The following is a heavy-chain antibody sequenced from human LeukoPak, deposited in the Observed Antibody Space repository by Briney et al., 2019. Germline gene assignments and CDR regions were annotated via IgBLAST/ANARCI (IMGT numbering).Heavy chain of an antibody. CDR1: GGSISSSSYY. V-gene: IGHV4-39*02. CDR2: IYYSGST. CDR3: ARGRWPVLFDY. D-gene: IGHD6-19*01. Sequence: SETLSLTCTVSGGSISSSSYYWGWIRQPPGKGLEWIGSIYYSGSTYYNPSLKSRVTISVDTSKNHFSLRVNSMTAADTAVYYCARGRWPVLFDYWGQGTLVTVSS. J-gene: IGHJ4*02.